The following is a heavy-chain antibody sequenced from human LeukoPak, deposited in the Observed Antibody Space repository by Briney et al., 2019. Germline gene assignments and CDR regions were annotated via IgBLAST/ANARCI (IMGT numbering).Heavy chain of an antibody. CDR2: VIGSYT. CDR3: AKGSSSSRPYYFDS. CDR1: GFTFSSYV. D-gene: IGHD6-13*01. Sequence: PGGSLRLSCAASGFTFSSYVMSWVRQAPGEGLEWVSAVIGSYTYYADSVKGRFTISRDNSKNTLFLEMNSPRAGDTAVYYCAKGSSSSRPYYFDSWGLGTLVIVSS. V-gene: IGHV3-23*01. J-gene: IGHJ4*02.